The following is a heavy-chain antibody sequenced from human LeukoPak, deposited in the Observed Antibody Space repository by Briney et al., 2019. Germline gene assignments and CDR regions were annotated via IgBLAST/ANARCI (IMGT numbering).Heavy chain of an antibody. CDR1: GGSFSGYY. Sequence: SETLSLTCAVYGGSFSGYYWSWIRQPPGKGLEWIGEINHSGSTNYNPSLKSRVTISVDTSKNQFSLKLSSVTAADTAVYYCARAYYDYIWGSYPGWFDPWGQGTLVTVSS. D-gene: IGHD3-16*02. J-gene: IGHJ5*02. V-gene: IGHV4-34*01. CDR3: ARAYYDYIWGSYPGWFDP. CDR2: INHSGST.